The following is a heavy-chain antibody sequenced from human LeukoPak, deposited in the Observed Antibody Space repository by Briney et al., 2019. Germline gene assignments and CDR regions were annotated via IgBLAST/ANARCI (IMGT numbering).Heavy chain of an antibody. Sequence: PSETLSLTCAVSGGSISSYYWSWIRQPPGKGLEWIGYIYYSGTTNYNPSLKSRVTISVDTSKNQFSLKLSSVTAADTAVYYCARGVYIAAAQYAYWGQGTLVTVSS. J-gene: IGHJ4*02. V-gene: IGHV4-59*01. D-gene: IGHD6-13*01. CDR1: GGSISSYY. CDR2: IYYSGTT. CDR3: ARGVYIAAAQYAY.